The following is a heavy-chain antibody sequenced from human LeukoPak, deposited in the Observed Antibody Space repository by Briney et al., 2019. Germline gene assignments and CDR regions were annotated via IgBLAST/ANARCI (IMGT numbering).Heavy chain of an antibody. CDR1: GGSISSSSYY. Sequence: SETLSLTCTVSGGSISSSSYYWGWIRQPPLKGLEWIGSIYYSASTYSTPSLKSRVTISVDTTKDQNSLKLSSVPAGDTAVYYCASHKMVYANQESGWFDPWGQGTLVTVSS. J-gene: IGHJ5*02. CDR3: ASHKMVYANQESGWFDP. D-gene: IGHD2-8*01. CDR2: IYYSAST. V-gene: IGHV4-39*01.